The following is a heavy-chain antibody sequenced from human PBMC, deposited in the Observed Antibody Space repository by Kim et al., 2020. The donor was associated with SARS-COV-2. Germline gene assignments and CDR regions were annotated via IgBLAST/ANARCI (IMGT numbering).Heavy chain of an antibody. Sequence: GGSLRLSCAASGFTFSSNYMSWVRQAPGKGLEWVSAIYSGGSTYYADSVKGRFTISRDNSKNTLYLQMNSLIADDTAVYYCSRDISAALWGQGTLVSFSS. V-gene: IGHV3-53*01. D-gene: IGHD6-13*01. CDR2: IYSGGST. CDR1: GFTFSSNY. J-gene: IGHJ4*02. CDR3: SRDISAAL.